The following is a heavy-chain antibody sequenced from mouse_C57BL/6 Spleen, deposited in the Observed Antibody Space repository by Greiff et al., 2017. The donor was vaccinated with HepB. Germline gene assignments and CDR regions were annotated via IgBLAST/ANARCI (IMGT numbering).Heavy chain of an antibody. D-gene: IGHD2-2*01. Sequence: QVQLQQSGAELVRPGTSVKVSCKASGYAFTNYLIEWVKQRPGQGLEWIGVINPGSGGTNYNEKFKGKATLTADKSSSTAYMQLSSLTSEDSAVYFCARCYYGYDGYFDYWGQGTTRTVSS. CDR1: GYAFTNYL. V-gene: IGHV1-54*01. CDR2: INPGSGGT. J-gene: IGHJ2*01. CDR3: ARCYYGYDGYFDY.